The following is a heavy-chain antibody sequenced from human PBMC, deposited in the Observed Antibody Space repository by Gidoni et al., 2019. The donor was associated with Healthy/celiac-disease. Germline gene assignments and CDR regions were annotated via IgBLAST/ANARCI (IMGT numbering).Heavy chain of an antibody. V-gene: IGHV4-31*03. CDR2: IYYSGST. J-gene: IGHJ4*02. CDR1: GGSLSSGGYY. CDR3: ARDSGGIMITFGGVIVNSYFDY. D-gene: IGHD3-16*02. Sequence: QVQLQESGPGLVKPSQTLSLTCTVSGGSLSSGGYYWSWIRQHPGKGLEWIGYIYYSGSTYYNPSLKSRVTISVDTSKNQFSLKLSSVTAADTAVYYCARDSGGIMITFGGVIVNSYFDYWGQGTLVTVSS.